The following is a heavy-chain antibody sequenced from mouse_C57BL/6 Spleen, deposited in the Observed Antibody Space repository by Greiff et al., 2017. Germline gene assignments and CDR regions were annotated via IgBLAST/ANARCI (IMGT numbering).Heavy chain of an antibody. V-gene: IGHV1-61*01. CDR1: GYTFTSYW. CDR3: ARDYYGSSYGFFAY. CDR2: IYPSDSET. D-gene: IGHD1-1*01. J-gene: IGHJ3*01. Sequence: QVQLQQPGAELVRPGSSVKLSCKASGYTFTSYWMDWVKQRPGQGLEWIGNIYPSDSETHYNQKFKDKATLTVDKSSSTAYMQLSSLTSEDSAVYYCARDYYGSSYGFFAYWGQGTLVTVSA.